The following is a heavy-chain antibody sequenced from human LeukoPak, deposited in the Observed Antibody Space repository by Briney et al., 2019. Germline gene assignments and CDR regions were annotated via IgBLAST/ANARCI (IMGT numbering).Heavy chain of an antibody. V-gene: IGHV4-4*02. Sequence: PSETLSLTCAVSGGSISRSNWWSWVRQPPGKGLEWIGEIYHSGSTNYNPSLKSRVTISVDTSKNQFSLKLSSVTAADTAVYYCARRSGAVRGVVWFDPWGQGTLVTVSS. CDR2: IYHSGST. D-gene: IGHD3-10*01. CDR1: GGSISRSNW. J-gene: IGHJ5*02. CDR3: ARRSGAVRGVVWFDP.